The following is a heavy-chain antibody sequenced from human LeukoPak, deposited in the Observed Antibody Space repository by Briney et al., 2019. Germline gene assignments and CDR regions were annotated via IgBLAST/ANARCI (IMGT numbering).Heavy chain of an antibody. D-gene: IGHD6-13*01. CDR2: ISGSGGST. J-gene: IGHJ4*02. V-gene: IGHV3-23*01. CDR3: AKRIDSSSWGADY. CDR1: GFTFSSYA. Sequence: GGSLRLSCAASGFTFSSYAMSWVRQAPGKGLEWVSAISGSGGSTYYAVSVKGRFTISRDNSKNTLYLQMNSLRAEDTAVYYCAKRIDSSSWGADYWGQGTLVTVSS.